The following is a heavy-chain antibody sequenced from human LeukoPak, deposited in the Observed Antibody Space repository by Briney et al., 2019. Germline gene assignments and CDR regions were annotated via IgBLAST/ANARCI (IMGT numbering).Heavy chain of an antibody. Sequence: GRSLRLSCAASGFTFSSYAMHWVRQAPGKRLEWVAVISYDGSNKYYADSVKGRFTISRDNSKNTLYLQMNSLRAEDTAVYYCARDLAPYGSGREDYFDYWGQGTLVTVSS. D-gene: IGHD3-10*01. J-gene: IGHJ4*02. CDR1: GFTFSSYA. CDR2: ISYDGSNK. V-gene: IGHV3-30-3*01. CDR3: ARDLAPYGSGREDYFDY.